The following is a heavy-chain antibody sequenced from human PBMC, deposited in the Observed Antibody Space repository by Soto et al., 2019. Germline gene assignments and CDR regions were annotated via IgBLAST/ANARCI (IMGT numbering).Heavy chain of an antibody. J-gene: IGHJ6*02. CDR2: IYYSGST. Sequence: SETLSLTCTVSGGSISSYYLSWIRQPPGKGLEWIGYIYYSGSTNYNPSLKSRVTISVDTSKNQFSLKLSSVTAADTAVYYCARLMATTYYYYYGMDVWGQGTTVT. V-gene: IGHV4-59*01. CDR3: ARLMATTYYYYYGMDV. CDR1: GGSISSYY. D-gene: IGHD5-12*01.